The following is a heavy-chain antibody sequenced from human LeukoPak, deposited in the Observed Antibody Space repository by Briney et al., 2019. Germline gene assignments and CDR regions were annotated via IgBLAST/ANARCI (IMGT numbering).Heavy chain of an antibody. J-gene: IGHJ3*01. V-gene: IGHV3-66*01. CDR3: TRGGEKATIGNAFDV. Sequence: PGGSLRLSCAVSGFAVNNNYMSWVRQAPGKGLEWVSVIYSIGITFYTDSVKGRFTISRDKSNNTLYLQMNSLRAEDTAVCYCTRGGEKATIGNAFDVWGQGTMVSVSS. CDR1: GFAVNNNY. CDR2: IYSIGIT. D-gene: IGHD5-24*01.